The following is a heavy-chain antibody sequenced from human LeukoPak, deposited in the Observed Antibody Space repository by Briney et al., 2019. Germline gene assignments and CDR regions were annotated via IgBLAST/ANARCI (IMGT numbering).Heavy chain of an antibody. J-gene: IGHJ4*02. Sequence: PGGSLRLSCAASGFTVTTNYMTWVRQAPGKGLVWVSRIKSDGSSIRYADSVKGRFTISRDNAKNTLYLQMNSLRAEDTAVYYCARASFFDSSGYSHWGQGTLVTVSS. CDR3: ARASFFDSSGYSH. V-gene: IGHV3-74*01. CDR2: IKSDGSSI. CDR1: GFTVTTNY. D-gene: IGHD3-22*01.